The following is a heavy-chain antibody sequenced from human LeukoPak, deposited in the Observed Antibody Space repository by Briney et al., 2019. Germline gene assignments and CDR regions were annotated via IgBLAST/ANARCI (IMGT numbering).Heavy chain of an antibody. V-gene: IGHV3-21*01. J-gene: IGHJ4*02. CDR2: ISDSTTYI. D-gene: IGHD3-10*01. CDR3: AMYYGSGRPPFDS. Sequence: GGSLRLSCAASGFTFRTYAMNWVRQAPGKGLEWVSSISDSTTYIYYADSVKGRFTISRDNAKNSLYLQMNSLRAEDTAVYYCAMYYGSGRPPFDSWGQGTLVTVSS. CDR1: GFTFRTYA.